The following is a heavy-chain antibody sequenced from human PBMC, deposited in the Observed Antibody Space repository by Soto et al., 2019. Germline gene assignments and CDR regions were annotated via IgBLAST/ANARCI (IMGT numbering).Heavy chain of an antibody. CDR3: AKSGGYNYGYQETDY. Sequence: EVQLLESGGGLVQPGGSLRLSCAASGFTFSSYVMSWVRQAPGKGLEWVSAISGSGGSTYYVDSVKGRFTISRDNSKNTLYLQMNSLRAEDTAVYYCAKSGGYNYGYQETDYWGQGTLVTVSS. V-gene: IGHV3-23*01. CDR1: GFTFSSYV. CDR2: ISGSGGST. J-gene: IGHJ4*02. D-gene: IGHD5-18*01.